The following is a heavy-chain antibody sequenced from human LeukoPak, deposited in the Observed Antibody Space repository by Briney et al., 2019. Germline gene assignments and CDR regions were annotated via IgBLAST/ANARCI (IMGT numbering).Heavy chain of an antibody. CDR1: GFTFSNYG. CDR2: IWDVGDDR. Sequence: PGGSLRLSCAASGFTFSNYGMHWVRQAPGKGLEWVGLIWDVGDDRHYADSVKGRFIISRDNSKNTLYLQMNSLRAEDTAVYYCARDRGDYWGQGTLVTVSS. V-gene: IGHV3-33*08. D-gene: IGHD3-10*01. J-gene: IGHJ4*02. CDR3: ARDRGDY.